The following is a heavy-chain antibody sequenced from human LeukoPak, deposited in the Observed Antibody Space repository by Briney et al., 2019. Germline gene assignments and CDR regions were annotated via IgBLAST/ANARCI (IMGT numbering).Heavy chain of an antibody. D-gene: IGHD5-18*01. V-gene: IGHV3-23*01. Sequence: GGSLRLSCAVSGFTFSSYAMSWVRQAPGKGLEWVSAISGSGGSTYYAGSVKGRFTISRDNSKNTLYLQMNSLRAEDTAVYYCAKRANGYSYGPNWFDPWGQGTLVTVSS. J-gene: IGHJ5*02. CDR1: GFTFSSYA. CDR2: ISGSGGST. CDR3: AKRANGYSYGPNWFDP.